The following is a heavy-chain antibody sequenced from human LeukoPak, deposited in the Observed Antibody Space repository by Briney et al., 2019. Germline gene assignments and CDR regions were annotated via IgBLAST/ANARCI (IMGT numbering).Heavy chain of an antibody. V-gene: IGHV4-59*12. CDR1: GGSISSYY. CDR2: IYYSGST. D-gene: IGHD3-10*01. J-gene: IGHJ4*02. CDR3: ARDLKGTVSFDY. Sequence: SETLSLTCTVSGGSISSYYWSWIRQPPGKGLEWIGYIYYSGSTNYNPSLKSRVTISVDTSKNQFSLKLSSVTAADTAVYYCARDLKGTVSFDYWGQGTLVTVSS.